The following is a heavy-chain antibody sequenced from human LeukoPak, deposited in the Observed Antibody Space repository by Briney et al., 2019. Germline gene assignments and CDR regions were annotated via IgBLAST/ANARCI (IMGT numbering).Heavy chain of an antibody. V-gene: IGHV3-53*01. CDR2: IYGGVSA. CDR3: ARSDGIAAAGPFDY. Sequence: PGGSLRLSCAVSGFTVSNNYMSWVRQAPGKGLEWVSVIYGGVSASYADSVKGRFTISRDNSKNTLYHQMNSLRAEDTALYYCARSDGIAAAGPFDYWGQGTLVTVSS. CDR1: GFTVSNNY. J-gene: IGHJ4*02. D-gene: IGHD6-13*01.